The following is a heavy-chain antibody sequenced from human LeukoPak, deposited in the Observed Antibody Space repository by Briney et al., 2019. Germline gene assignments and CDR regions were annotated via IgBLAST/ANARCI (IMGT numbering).Heavy chain of an antibody. D-gene: IGHD6-19*01. J-gene: IGHJ6*02. Sequence: PGGSLRLSCAASGFIFSSHAMSWVRQAPGKGLEWVSGISGSGGGTYYADSVKGRFTISRDNSKNTLYLQMNSLRPEDTAVYYCAKGIAVRGNCYGMDVWGQGTTVTVSS. V-gene: IGHV3-23*01. CDR1: GFIFSSHA. CDR3: AKGIAVRGNCYGMDV. CDR2: ISGSGGGT.